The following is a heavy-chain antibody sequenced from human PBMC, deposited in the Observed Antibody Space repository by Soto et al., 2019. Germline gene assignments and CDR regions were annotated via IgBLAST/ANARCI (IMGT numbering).Heavy chain of an antibody. V-gene: IGHV4-59*01. CDR1: AGSISRYY. Sequence: SETLSLTCSVSAGSISRYYWGWVRQLPGERLEWIAYVSYSVGASYNPSLKSRVTISLDTSKSQIALRLMSVTAADTAMYYCVAGLESRAMEPFDYWGHGALVTVSS. J-gene: IGHJ4*01. D-gene: IGHD5-18*01. CDR3: VAGLESRAMEPFDY. CDR2: VSYSVGA.